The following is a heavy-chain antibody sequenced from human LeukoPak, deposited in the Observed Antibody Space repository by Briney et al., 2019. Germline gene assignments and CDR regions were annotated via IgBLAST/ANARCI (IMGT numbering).Heavy chain of an antibody. J-gene: IGHJ4*02. CDR1: GFTLCSDA. D-gene: IGHD6-13*01. V-gene: IGHV3-23*01. Sequence: PGGSLRLSCAASGFTLCSDAMSWVPNAPGKGLEWVSAICGSGGITYYADAVKGRFTISKDNSKTTLYLQMHGLRAEDPAVYYCADPGSSRGIAGGRPTKYFFDYWGEGTLVTVSS. CDR3: ADPGSSRGIAGGRPTKYFFDY. CDR2: ICGSGGIT.